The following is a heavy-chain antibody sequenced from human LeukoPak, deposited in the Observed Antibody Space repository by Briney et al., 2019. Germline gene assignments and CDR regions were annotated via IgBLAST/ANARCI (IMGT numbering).Heavy chain of an antibody. CDR3: ARVMRGSGSGSSFMVAYYYYMDV. CDR1: GFTFSSYA. D-gene: IGHD1-26*01. CDR2: IKQDGSEK. Sequence: PGGSLRLSCAASGFTFSSYAMSWVRQAPGKGLEWVANIKQDGSEKYYVDSVKGRFTISRDNAKNSLYLQMNSLRAEDTAVYYCARVMRGSGSGSSFMVAYYYYMDVWGKGTTVTVSS. V-gene: IGHV3-7*01. J-gene: IGHJ6*03.